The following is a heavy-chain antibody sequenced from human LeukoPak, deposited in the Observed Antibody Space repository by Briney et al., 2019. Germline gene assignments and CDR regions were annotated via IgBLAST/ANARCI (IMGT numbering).Heavy chain of an antibody. CDR1: GFTFSSYV. Sequence: GGSLRLSCAASGFTFSSYVMSWVRQAPGKGLEWVSAVSGSGGRTYYADSVKGRFTISRDNSKNTLYLQMNSLRAEDTAVYYCAKDRSSSSWIPYYFDHWGQGTQVTVSS. CDR3: AKDRSSSSWIPYYFDH. J-gene: IGHJ4*02. V-gene: IGHV3-23*01. CDR2: VSGSGGRT. D-gene: IGHD6-13*01.